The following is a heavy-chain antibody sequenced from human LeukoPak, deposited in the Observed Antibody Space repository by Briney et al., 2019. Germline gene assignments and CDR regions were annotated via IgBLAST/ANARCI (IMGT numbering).Heavy chain of an antibody. CDR3: GTGSKGASYGYFDL. V-gene: IGHV4-34*01. CDR1: GGSFSGYY. J-gene: IGHJ2*01. CDR2: INHSGST. Sequence: SETLSLTCAVYGGSFSGYYWSWIRQPPGKGLKWIGEINHSGSTNYNPSLKSRASISLDTSTNQFSFKLITMTAADTTVYYCGTGSKGASYGYFDLWGRGTLVTVSS.